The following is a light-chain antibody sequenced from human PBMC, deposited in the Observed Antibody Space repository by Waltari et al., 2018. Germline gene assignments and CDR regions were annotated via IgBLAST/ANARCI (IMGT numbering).Light chain of an antibody. CDR2: GSY. Sequence: EIVVTQSPATLSVSPGERVTLSCRARQNVGTSLAWYQQKPGQTPRLLSFGSYSRASGVPARFSGSGSGTDFTLAISSLQSEDFAVYYCQQYEDWPRHSFGGGTKVQIE. CDR1: QNVGTS. V-gene: IGKV3-15*01. J-gene: IGKJ4*01. CDR3: QQYEDWPRHS.